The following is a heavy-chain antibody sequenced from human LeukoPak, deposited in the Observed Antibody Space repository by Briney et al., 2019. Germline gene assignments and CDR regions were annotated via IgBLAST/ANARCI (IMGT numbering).Heavy chain of an antibody. CDR2: IWYDGSNK. CDR1: GFTFSHFG. J-gene: IGHJ5*02. V-gene: IGHV3-33*01. CDR3: ARGISTAASTFDP. D-gene: IGHD2-21*02. Sequence: GRSLRLSCAASGFTFSHFGMHWVRQAPGKGPEWVSIIWYDGSNKYYADSVKGRFTISRDNSKNTVFLQMNSLRVEDTAVYYCARGISTAASTFDPWGPGTLVTVSS.